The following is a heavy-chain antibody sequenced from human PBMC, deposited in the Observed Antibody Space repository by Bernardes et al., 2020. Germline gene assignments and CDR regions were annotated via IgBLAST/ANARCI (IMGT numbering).Heavy chain of an antibody. Sequence: SETLSLTCTVSGDSIRSHYWNWIRQPPGKGLEWIGYISYSGSTNYNPSLKSRVTISVDTSKNQLSLTLSSVTAADTAVYYCARVQQLHRGWFDPWGQGTLLTVSS. V-gene: IGHV4-59*11. D-gene: IGHD6-13*01. CDR3: ARVQQLHRGWFDP. J-gene: IGHJ5*02. CDR1: GDSIRSHY. CDR2: ISYSGST.